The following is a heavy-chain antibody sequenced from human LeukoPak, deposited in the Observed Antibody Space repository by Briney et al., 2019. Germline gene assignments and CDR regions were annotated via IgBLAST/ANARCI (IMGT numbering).Heavy chain of an antibody. J-gene: IGHJ3*02. CDR1: GGSISSYY. CDR3: ARDQNTVALHSSSSDDAFDI. Sequence: PSETLSLTCTVSGGSISSYYWSWIRQPPGKGLEWIGYIYYSGSTNYNPSLKSRVTISIDTSKNQFSLKLSSVTAADTAVYYCARDQNTVALHSSSSDDAFDIWGQGTMVTVSS. CDR2: IYYSGST. V-gene: IGHV4-59*01. D-gene: IGHD6-6*01.